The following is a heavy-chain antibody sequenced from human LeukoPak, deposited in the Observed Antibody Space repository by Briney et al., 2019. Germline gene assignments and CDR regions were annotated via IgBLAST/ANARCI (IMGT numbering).Heavy chain of an antibody. V-gene: IGHV3-74*01. CDR1: GFTFSNSW. J-gene: IGHJ4*02. D-gene: IGHD4-17*01. Sequence: PGGSLRLSCVASGFTFSNSWMQWVRQAPGKGLVWVSRINPDGSSSGYADSVKGRFTISRDNAKNTLYVQMNSLRAEDTAVYYCTRDIYGPGDYWGQGTLVAVSS. CDR3: TRDIYGPGDY. CDR2: INPDGSSS.